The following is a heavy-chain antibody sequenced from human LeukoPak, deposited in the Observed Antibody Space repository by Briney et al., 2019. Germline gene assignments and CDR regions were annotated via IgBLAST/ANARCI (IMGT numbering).Heavy chain of an antibody. D-gene: IGHD3-22*01. CDR3: ARQDSSGYYYPDY. CDR2: IYYSGST. J-gene: IGHJ4*02. V-gene: IGHV4-39*01. CDR1: GGSISSSSYY. Sequence: SETLSLTCNVSGGSISSSSYYWGWIRQPPGKGLEWIGSIYYSGSTYYNPSLKSRVTISVDTSKNQFSLKLSSVTAADTAVYYCARQDSSGYYYPDYWGQGTLVTVSS.